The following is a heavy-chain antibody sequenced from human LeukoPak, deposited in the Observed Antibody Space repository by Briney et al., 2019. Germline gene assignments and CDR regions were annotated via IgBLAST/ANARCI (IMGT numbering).Heavy chain of an antibody. CDR3: ARGNSSSRDVDY. CDR1: GGTFSSYA. D-gene: IGHD6-13*01. Sequence: SVKVSCKASGGTFSSYAISWVRQAPGQGLEWMGRIIPILGIANYAQKFQGRVTITADKSTSTAYMELSSLRSEDTAVYYCARGNSSSRDVDYWGQGTLVTVSS. J-gene: IGHJ4*02. CDR2: IIPILGIA. V-gene: IGHV1-69*04.